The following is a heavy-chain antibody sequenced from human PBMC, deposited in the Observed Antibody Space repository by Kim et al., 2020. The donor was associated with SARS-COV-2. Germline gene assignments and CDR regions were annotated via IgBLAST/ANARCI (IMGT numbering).Heavy chain of an antibody. CDR1: GFTFSNYG. D-gene: IGHD2-15*01. CDR3: ASPLYCSGGSCYL. J-gene: IGHJ4*02. CDR2: IWYDGSKT. V-gene: IGHV3-33*01. Sequence: GGSLRLSCAASGFTFSNYGMHWVRQAPGRGLEWVAVIWYDGSKTFYADSVKGRFTISRDNSKNTLYLQMNSLRAEDTAVYYCASPLYCSGGSCYLWGQGTLVTVSS.